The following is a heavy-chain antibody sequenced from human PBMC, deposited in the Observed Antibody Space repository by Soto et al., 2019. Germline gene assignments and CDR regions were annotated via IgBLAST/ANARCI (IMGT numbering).Heavy chain of an antibody. V-gene: IGHV3-30*18. Sequence: QVQLVESGGGVVQPGRSLRLSCAASGFTFSNYDMHWVRQAPGKGLEWVTFISYDGSNKYYADSVKGRFTIARDNSKNTLYLQMNTLRPEDTAVYYCAKDSGQLPAYLDYWGQGTLVTVSS. CDR1: GFTFSNYD. CDR2: ISYDGSNK. J-gene: IGHJ4*02. CDR3: AKDSGQLPAYLDY. D-gene: IGHD2-2*01.